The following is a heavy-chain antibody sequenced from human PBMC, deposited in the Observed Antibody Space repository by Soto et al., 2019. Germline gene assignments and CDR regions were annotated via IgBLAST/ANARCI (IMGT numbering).Heavy chain of an antibody. CDR3: AKVGTPPNDY. V-gene: IGHV3-23*01. J-gene: IGHJ4*02. CDR2: ISGSGDST. CDR1: GFTFRNSG. Sequence: RSLRLSCAASGFTFRNSGMSWVRQAPGKGLEWVSTISGSGDSTNYADSVKGRFTISRDNSKNTLYLQMNSLRAEDTAVYYCAKVGTPPNDYWCQATLLTGS.